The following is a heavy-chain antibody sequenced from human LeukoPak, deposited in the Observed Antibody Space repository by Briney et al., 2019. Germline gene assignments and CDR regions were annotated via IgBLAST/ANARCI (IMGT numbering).Heavy chain of an antibody. J-gene: IGHJ5*02. CDR3: ARDTPPDYVGNWFDP. Sequence: SETLSLTCTVSGGSISSGSHYWSWIRQPAGKGLEWIGRIYTSGSTNYNPSLKSRVTISVDTSKNQFSLKLSSVTAADPSVYFCARDTPPDYVGNWFDPWGQGTLVTVSS. D-gene: IGHD4-17*01. V-gene: IGHV4-61*02. CDR2: IYTSGST. CDR1: GGSISSGSHY.